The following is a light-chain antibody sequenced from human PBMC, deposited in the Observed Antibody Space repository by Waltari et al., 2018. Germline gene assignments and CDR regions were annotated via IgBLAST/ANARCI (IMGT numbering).Light chain of an antibody. CDR1: SSDVGASNY. V-gene: IGLV2-14*03. Sequence: QSALTQPASVSGSPGQSITISCTGTSSDVGASNYVSWYQQHPGKVPKLMIYDVSNRPSGVSNRFSGSKSGNTASLTVSGLQAEDEADYYCSSYTTSSTLVVFGGGTKLTVL. CDR2: DVS. J-gene: IGLJ2*01. CDR3: SSYTTSSTLVV.